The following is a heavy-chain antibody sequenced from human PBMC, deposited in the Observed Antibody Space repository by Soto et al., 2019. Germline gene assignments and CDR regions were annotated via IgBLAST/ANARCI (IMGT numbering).Heavy chain of an antibody. CDR1: GFTFSSYA. Sequence: GGSLRLSCAASGFTFSSYAMSWVRQAPGKGLEWVSAISGSGGSTYYADSVKGRFTISRDNSKNTLYLQMNSLRAEDTAVYYCAKDFPSKESITVIVVVTSFFDYWGQGTLVTVSS. CDR3: AKDFPSKESITVIVVVTSFFDY. CDR2: ISGSGGST. D-gene: IGHD3-22*01. J-gene: IGHJ4*02. V-gene: IGHV3-23*01.